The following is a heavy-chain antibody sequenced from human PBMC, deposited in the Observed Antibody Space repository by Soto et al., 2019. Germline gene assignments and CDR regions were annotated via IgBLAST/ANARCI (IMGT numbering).Heavy chain of an antibody. CDR3: ASVQDG. V-gene: IGHV4-30-2*01. D-gene: IGHD1-1*01. CDR2: IYHSGST. CDR1: GGSISSACYS. J-gene: IGHJ4*02. Sequence: PSETLSLTCAVSGGSISSACYSWSWIRQPPGKGLEWIGSIYHSGSTYYNPSLKSRVTISLDMSKNHFSLKLSSLTAEETTVEYSASVQDGWGQGTLVTVSS.